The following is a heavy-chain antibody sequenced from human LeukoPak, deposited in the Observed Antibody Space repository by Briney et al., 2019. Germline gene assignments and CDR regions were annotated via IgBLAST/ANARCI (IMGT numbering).Heavy chain of an antibody. J-gene: IGHJ5*02. V-gene: IGHV3-11*04. CDR3: ARRYDFWSGYYGWFDP. CDR2: IRISGYST. D-gene: IGHD3-3*01. CDR1: GFTFINYY. Sequence: PGGPLKLSFAPSGFTFINYYMVWIARAPGKGLEWISSIRISGYSTYYADSVKGRFTISRDNAKNSLYLQMNNLRPEDTAFYYCARRYDFWSGYYGWFDPWGQGTLVTVSS.